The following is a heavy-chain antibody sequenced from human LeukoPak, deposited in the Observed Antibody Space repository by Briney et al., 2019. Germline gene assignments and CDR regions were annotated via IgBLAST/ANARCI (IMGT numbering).Heavy chain of an antibody. V-gene: IGHV3-23*01. CDR1: GFTISTYA. CDR2: ITSGGTT. CDR3: ANQRYNYVSVSDY. D-gene: IGHD3-16*01. J-gene: IGHJ4*02. Sequence: GGSLRLSCAASGFTISTYAMSWVGQAPGRGLEWVSGITSGGTTYYADSVKGRFTISTDNSKNTVYLQMSSLRVEDTAVYYCANQRYNYVSVSDYWGQGTLVTVSS.